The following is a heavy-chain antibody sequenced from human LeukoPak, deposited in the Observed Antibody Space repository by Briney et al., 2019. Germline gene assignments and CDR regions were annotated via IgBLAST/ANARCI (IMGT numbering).Heavy chain of an antibody. V-gene: IGHV4-39*01. Sequence: SETLSLTCAVPGGSIFTTDLDSASIRQPPGQGFEWIATISSSGKAYYYPSLMSRVTISVDTSKNQFSLDVTSVTAADTAVYYCARNQWLLQYYFDYWGQGTLVTVSS. CDR3: ARNQWLLQYYFDY. J-gene: IGHJ4*02. CDR1: GGSIFTTDLD. CDR2: ISSSGKA. D-gene: IGHD6-19*01.